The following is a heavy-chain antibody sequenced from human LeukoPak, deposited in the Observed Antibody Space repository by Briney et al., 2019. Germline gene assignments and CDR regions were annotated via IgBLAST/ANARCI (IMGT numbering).Heavy chain of an antibody. CDR1: GYTFTGYA. V-gene: IGHV7-4-1*02. CDR3: ARGLSDYYYDSSGYPL. J-gene: IGHJ4*02. D-gene: IGHD3-22*01. CDR2: INTNTGNP. Sequence: ASVKVSCKASGYTFTGYAMNWVRQAPGQGLEWMGWINTNTGNPTYAQGFTGRFAFSLDTSVSTAYLQISGLKAEDTAVYYCARGLSDYYYDSSGYPLWGQGTLVTVSS.